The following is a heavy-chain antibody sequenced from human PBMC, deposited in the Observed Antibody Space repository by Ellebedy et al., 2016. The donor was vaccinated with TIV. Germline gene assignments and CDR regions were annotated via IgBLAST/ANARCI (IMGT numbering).Heavy chain of an antibody. CDR2: IDWDDDK. J-gene: IGHJ4*02. D-gene: IGHD3-9*01. CDR3: AHSTYDILTGYYLPSDDRLYYFDY. CDR1: GFSLSTSGMC. V-gene: IGHV2-70*12. Sequence: SGPTLVKPTQTLTLTCTFSGFSLSTSGMCVSWIRQPPGKALEWLARIDWDDDKYYSTSLKTRLTISKDTSKNQVVLTMTNMDPVDTATYYCAHSTYDILTGYYLPSDDRLYYFDYWGQGTLVTVSS.